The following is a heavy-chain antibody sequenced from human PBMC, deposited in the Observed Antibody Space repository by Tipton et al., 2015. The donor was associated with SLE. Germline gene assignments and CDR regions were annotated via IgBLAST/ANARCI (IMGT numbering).Heavy chain of an antibody. CDR1: GFTVSSYA. Sequence: SLRLSCAASGFTVSSYAIHWVRQAPGKGLEYVSAISSTGGTTYYANSVKGRFTISRDSSKNTVFLQMGTLRAEDMAVYYCARASTPGVRIFDYWGQGTLVTVSP. V-gene: IGHV3-64*01. CDR2: ISSTGGTT. D-gene: IGHD2-8*01. CDR3: ARASTPGVRIFDY. J-gene: IGHJ4*02.